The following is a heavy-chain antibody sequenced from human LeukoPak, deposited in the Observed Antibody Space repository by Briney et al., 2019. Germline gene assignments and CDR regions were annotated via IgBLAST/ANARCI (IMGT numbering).Heavy chain of an antibody. Sequence: GGSLRLSCAASGFTFSSYAMNWVRQAPGKGLEWVSGVSGSGGSTYYADSVKGRFTISRDNSKNTVYLQMNTLRAEDTAVYHCAKSMDGWYAFDIWGQGTMVTVSS. CDR3: AKSMDGWYAFDI. V-gene: IGHV3-23*01. J-gene: IGHJ3*02. D-gene: IGHD3-10*01. CDR2: VSGSGGST. CDR1: GFTFSSYA.